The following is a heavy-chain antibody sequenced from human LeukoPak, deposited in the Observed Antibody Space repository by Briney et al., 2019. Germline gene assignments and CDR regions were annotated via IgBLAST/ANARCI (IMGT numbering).Heavy chain of an antibody. CDR2: IIPIFGTA. Sequence: VKVSCKASGGTISSYAISWVRQAPGQGLEWMGGIIPIFGTANYAQKFQGRVMITADESTSTAYMELSSLRSEDTAVYYCARVPIAARKTWFDYWGQGTLVTVSS. D-gene: IGHD6-6*01. J-gene: IGHJ4*02. CDR1: GGTISSYA. V-gene: IGHV1-69*13. CDR3: ARVPIAARKTWFDY.